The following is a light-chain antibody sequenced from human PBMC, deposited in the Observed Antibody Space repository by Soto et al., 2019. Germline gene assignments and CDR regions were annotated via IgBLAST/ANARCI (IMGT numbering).Light chain of an antibody. V-gene: IGKV2-30*01. CDR1: QSIVYSDGNTY. CDR3: MRGTHWPYT. J-gene: IGKJ2*01. CDR2: TVS. Sequence: DVVMTQSPLSLPVTLGQPASISCRSTQSIVYSDGNTYLNWFQHRPGHSPRRLIYTVSNRDLGGPDRFSGSGAGTVFTLKISRGEAEEVGVYFCMRGTHWPYTFGRGTKLVIK.